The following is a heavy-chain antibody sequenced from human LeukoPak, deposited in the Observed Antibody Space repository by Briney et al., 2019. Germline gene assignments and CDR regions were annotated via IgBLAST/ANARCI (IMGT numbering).Heavy chain of an antibody. CDR3: ARAGVGQLYYYYYMDV. Sequence: SQTLSLTCTVSGGSISSGSYYWSWIRQPAGKGLEWIGRIYTSGSTNYNPSLKSRVTISVDTSKNLFSLKLSSVTAADTAVYYCARAGVGQLYYYYYMDVWGKGTTVTVSS. V-gene: IGHV4-61*02. J-gene: IGHJ6*03. D-gene: IGHD1/OR15-1a*01. CDR1: GGSISSGSYY. CDR2: IYTSGST.